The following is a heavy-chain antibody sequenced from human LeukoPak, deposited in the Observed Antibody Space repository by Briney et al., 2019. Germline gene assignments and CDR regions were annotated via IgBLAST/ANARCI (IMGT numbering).Heavy chain of an antibody. CDR1: GYTFTSYD. Sequence: ASVKVSCKASGYTFTSYDINWVRQAPGQGPEWMGWMNPNSGNTGSAQNFQGRLTMTRNTSISTAYMELSSLRSEDTAVYYCAARGASSSSLRPLDYWGQGTLVNVSS. J-gene: IGHJ4*02. CDR3: AARGASSSSLRPLDY. V-gene: IGHV1-8*01. D-gene: IGHD6-6*01. CDR2: MNPNSGNT.